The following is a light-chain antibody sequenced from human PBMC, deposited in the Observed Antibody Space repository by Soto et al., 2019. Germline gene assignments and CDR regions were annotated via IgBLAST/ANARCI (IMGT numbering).Light chain of an antibody. CDR3: QQTHSLPLS. V-gene: IGKV1-12*01. CDR2: ATS. Sequence: QMTQSASSVSASVGDRVTMTCRASQGVGGWLAWYQQKPGKVPKLLIYATSSLHSGVPSRFSGSGSGTDFTLSISSLQPEDFATYYCQQTHSLPLSFGPGTKVDIK. J-gene: IGKJ3*01. CDR1: QGVGGW.